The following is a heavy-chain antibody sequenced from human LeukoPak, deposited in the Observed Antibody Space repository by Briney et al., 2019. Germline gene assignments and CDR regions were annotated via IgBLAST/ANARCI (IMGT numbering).Heavy chain of an antibody. D-gene: IGHD3-3*01. Sequence: PGGSLRFSCAASGFTFSSYGMHWVRQAPGKGLEWVAVIWYDGSNKYYADSVKGRFTISRDNSKNTLYLQMNSLRAEDTAVYYCARDFLEWPNTYYYYGMDVWGQGTTVTVSS. CDR2: IWYDGSNK. V-gene: IGHV3-33*01. CDR1: GFTFSSYG. CDR3: ARDFLEWPNTYYYYGMDV. J-gene: IGHJ6*02.